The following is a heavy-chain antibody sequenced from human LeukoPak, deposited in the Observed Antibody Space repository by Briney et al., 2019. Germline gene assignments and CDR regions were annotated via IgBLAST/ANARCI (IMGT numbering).Heavy chain of an antibody. V-gene: IGHV1-2*02. CDR3: ARTGGYSPVSHYYYYYMDV. CDR1: GYTFTGYY. J-gene: IGHJ6*03. CDR2: INPNSGGT. D-gene: IGHD5-18*01. Sequence: ASVKVSCKASGYTFTGYYMHWVRQAPGQGLEWMGRINPNSGGTNYARKFQGRVTMTRNTSISTAYMELSSLRSDDTAVYYCARTGGYSPVSHYYYYYMDVWGYGTTVTVSS.